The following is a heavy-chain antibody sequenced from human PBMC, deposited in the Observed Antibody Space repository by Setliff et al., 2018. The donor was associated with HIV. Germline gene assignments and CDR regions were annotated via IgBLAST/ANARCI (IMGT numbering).Heavy chain of an antibody. J-gene: IGHJ3*01. CDR2: IYHSGST. Sequence: SETLSLTCAVPGGSISSSNWWSWVRQPPGKGLEWIGEIYHSGSTNYNPSLKSRVTISVDKSKNQFSLKLSSVTAADTAVYYCARAPPGIQNDAFDVWGQGTMVTVSS. V-gene: IGHV4-4*02. CDR3: ARAPPGIQNDAFDV. CDR1: GGSISSSNW.